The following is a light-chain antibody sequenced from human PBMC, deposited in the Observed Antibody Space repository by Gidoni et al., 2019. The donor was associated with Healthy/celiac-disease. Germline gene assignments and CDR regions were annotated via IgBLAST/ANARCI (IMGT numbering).Light chain of an antibody. CDR2: WSS. Sequence: DIVMTQSPDSLAVSLGERATINCKSSRSVLYNSNNKNYLAWYQQKPGQPPKLLIYWSSTRESGVPDRFSGSGSETDFTLTISSLQAEDVAVYYCQQYYSIPLTFGPGTKVDIK. CDR3: QQYYSIPLT. J-gene: IGKJ3*01. V-gene: IGKV4-1*01. CDR1: RSVLYNSNNKNY.